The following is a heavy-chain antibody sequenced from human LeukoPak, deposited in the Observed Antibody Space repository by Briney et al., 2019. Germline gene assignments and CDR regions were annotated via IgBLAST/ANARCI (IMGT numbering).Heavy chain of an antibody. CDR2: INPNSGGT. CDR3: ARDQGGTIDY. J-gene: IGHJ4*02. D-gene: IGHD1-7*01. CDR1: GYTFTGYY. V-gene: IGHV1-2*02. Sequence: EAPVKVSCKASGYTFTGYYMHWVRQAPGQGLEGMGWINPNSGGTNYAQKFQGRVTMTSDTSITTAYMELSRLTSDDTAVYYCARDQGGTIDYWGQGTVVTVSS.